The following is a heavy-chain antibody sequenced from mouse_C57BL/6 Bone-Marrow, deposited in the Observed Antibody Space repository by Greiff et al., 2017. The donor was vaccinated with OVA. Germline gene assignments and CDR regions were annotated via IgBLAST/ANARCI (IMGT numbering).Heavy chain of an antibody. CDR2: IYPGSGNT. CDR3: ARDYLFAY. CDR1: GYTFTDYY. Sequence: QVQLQQSGAELVRPGASVKLSCKASGYTFTDYYINWVKQRPGQGLEWIARIYPGSGNTYYNEKFKGKATLTAKKSSSTAYMQLSSLTSEDSAVYFCARDYLFAYWGQGTLVTVSA. J-gene: IGHJ3*01. D-gene: IGHD2-4*01. V-gene: IGHV1-76*01.